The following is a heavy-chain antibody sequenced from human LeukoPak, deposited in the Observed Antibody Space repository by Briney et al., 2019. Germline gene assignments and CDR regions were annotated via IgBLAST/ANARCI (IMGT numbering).Heavy chain of an antibody. V-gene: IGHV3-9*01. D-gene: IGHD3-10*01. J-gene: IGHJ6*02. CDR2: ISWNSGNI. Sequence: PGGSLRLSCAASGFTFDDHAMHWVRQAPGKGLEWVSGISWNSGNIGYADSVKGRFTISRDNAKNSPYLQMNSLRAEDTALYYCAKDSPYYGSGSYYNHYYYGMDVWGQGTTVTVSS. CDR1: GFTFDDHA. CDR3: AKDSPYYGSGSYYNHYYYGMDV.